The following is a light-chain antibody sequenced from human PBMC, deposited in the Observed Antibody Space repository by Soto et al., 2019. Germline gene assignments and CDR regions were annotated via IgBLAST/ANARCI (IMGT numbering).Light chain of an antibody. CDR1: SSDVGAYNY. CDR2: EVS. Sequence: QSVLTRPPSASGSPGQSVTISCTGTSSDVGAYNYLSWYQQHPGKAPKLMIYEVSKRPSGVPDRFSGSKSGNTASLTVSGLQAEDEADYYCSSYAGSNNYVFGTGTKLTVL. J-gene: IGLJ1*01. V-gene: IGLV2-8*01. CDR3: SSYAGSNNYV.